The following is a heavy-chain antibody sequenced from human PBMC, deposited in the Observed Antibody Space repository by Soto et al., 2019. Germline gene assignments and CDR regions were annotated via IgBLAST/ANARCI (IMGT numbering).Heavy chain of an antibody. J-gene: IGHJ4*02. CDR2: VTDSGGKT. V-gene: IGHV3-23*01. Sequence: PGGALRLSCAASGFTFTTYAMSWVRQAPGKGLEWVSGVTDSGGKTYYAASVKGRFTISRDNSKNTLYLQMNSLRAEDTAVYYCAKGFIVAATTPEFAYWGQGPLVTVSS. D-gene: IGHD1-26*01. CDR3: AKGFIVAATTPEFAY. CDR1: GFTFTTYA.